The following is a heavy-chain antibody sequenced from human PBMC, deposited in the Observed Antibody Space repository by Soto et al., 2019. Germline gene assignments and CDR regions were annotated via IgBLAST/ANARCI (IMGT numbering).Heavy chain of an antibody. CDR1: GFTFSSYD. D-gene: IGHD3-10*02. CDR3: ARMLGYAFDI. Sequence: PGGSLRLSCASSGFTFSSYDMHLVRQATGKGLEWVSAIGTAGDTYYPGSVKGRFTISRENAKNSLYLQMNSLRAGDTAVYYCARMLGYAFDIWGQGTMVTVSS. V-gene: IGHV3-13*01. J-gene: IGHJ3*02. CDR2: IGTAGDT.